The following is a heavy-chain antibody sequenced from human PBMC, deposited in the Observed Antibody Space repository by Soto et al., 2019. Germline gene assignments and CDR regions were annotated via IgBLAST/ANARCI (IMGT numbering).Heavy chain of an antibody. CDR3: ARGGYCSSTSCYKGYYYYGMDV. D-gene: IGHD2-2*02. V-gene: IGHV1-69*01. J-gene: IGHJ6*02. Sequence: QVQLVQSGAEVKKPGSSVKVSCKASGGTFSSYAISWVRQAPGQGLEWMGGIIPIFGTANYAQKFQGRVTITADESTSTAYMEMSSLRSEDTAVYYCARGGYCSSTSCYKGYYYYGMDVWGQGTTVTVSS. CDR1: GGTFSSYA. CDR2: IIPIFGTA.